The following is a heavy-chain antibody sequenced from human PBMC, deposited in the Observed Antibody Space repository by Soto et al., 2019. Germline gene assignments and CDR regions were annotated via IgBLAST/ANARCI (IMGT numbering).Heavy chain of an antibody. Sequence: ASVKVSCKASGYTFTSYAMHWVRQAPGQRPEWMGWINAGNGNTKYSQKFQGRVTITRDTSASTAYKEQSSLRSEDTAEYYSARDLGGWPDYWGQGTLVTVSS. CDR2: INAGNGNT. J-gene: IGHJ4*02. D-gene: IGHD2-15*01. CDR3: ARDLGGWPDY. V-gene: IGHV1-3*01. CDR1: GYTFTSYA.